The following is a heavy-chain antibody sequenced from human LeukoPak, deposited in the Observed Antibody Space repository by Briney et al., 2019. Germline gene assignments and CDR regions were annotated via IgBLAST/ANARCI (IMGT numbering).Heavy chain of an antibody. V-gene: IGHV3-23*01. CDR2: TSGSDGNT. Sequence: GGSLRLSCAASGFTFSSYAMSWVRQAPGKGLDWVSGTSGSDGNTYYADSVKGRFTISRDNSKNTLYLQMNSLRADDTAGYYCARGDSSGYYVRFDYWGQGTLVTVSS. CDR1: GFTFSSYA. J-gene: IGHJ4*02. CDR3: ARGDSSGYYVRFDY. D-gene: IGHD3-22*01.